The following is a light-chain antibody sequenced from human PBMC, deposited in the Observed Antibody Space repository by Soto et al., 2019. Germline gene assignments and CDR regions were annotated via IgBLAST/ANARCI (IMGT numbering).Light chain of an antibody. Sequence: DIQMTQSPSSVSASVGDSVTITCRASRPIDTFLHWYQQKPGRAPNLLIYAASNLQSGVPSRFRGSGSGTDFTLTISSLQPEDFATYYCQQSYSTLSITFGQGTRLEI. CDR3: QQSYSTLSIT. CDR1: RPIDTF. V-gene: IGKV1-39*01. CDR2: AAS. J-gene: IGKJ5*01.